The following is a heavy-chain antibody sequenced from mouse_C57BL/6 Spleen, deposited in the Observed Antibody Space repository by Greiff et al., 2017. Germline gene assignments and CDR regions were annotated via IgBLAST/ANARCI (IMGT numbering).Heavy chain of an antibody. D-gene: IGHD1-1*01. J-gene: IGHJ3*01. Sequence: QVQLQQPGAELVKPGASVKMSCKASGYTFTSYWITWVKQRPGQGLEWMGDIYPGSGSTNYNEKFKSKATLTVDTSSSTAYMQLSSLTSEDSAVYYCARGGYGSSSAWFAYWGQGTLVTVSA. CDR2: IYPGSGST. CDR3: ARGGYGSSSAWFAY. CDR1: GYTFTSYW. V-gene: IGHV1-55*01.